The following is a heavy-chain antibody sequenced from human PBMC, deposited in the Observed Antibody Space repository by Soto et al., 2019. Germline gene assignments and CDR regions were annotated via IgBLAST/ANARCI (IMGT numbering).Heavy chain of an antibody. V-gene: IGHV3-48*01. CDR1: GFTFITYS. CDR2: ISSSGSTI. J-gene: IGHJ4*02. CDR3: ARRGPGTYFDY. D-gene: IGHD6-13*01. Sequence: PGGSLRLSCAVSGFTFITYSMNWVRQAPEKGLEWVSYISSSGSTIYYADSVEGRFTISRDNSKNTLYLQMNSLRTEDTAVYYCARRGPGTYFDYWGQGTLVTVSS.